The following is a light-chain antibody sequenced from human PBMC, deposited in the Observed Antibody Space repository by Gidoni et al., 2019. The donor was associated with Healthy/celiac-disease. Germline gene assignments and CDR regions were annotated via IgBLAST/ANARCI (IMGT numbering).Light chain of an antibody. Sequence: EIVLTQSPATLSLSPGDRATLSCRASQRVSSYLAWYQQKPGQAPRLLIYDASNMATGIPARFSGSGSGTDFTLTISSLEPEDFAVYYCQQRSNWPPLTFGGGTKVEIK. J-gene: IGKJ4*01. CDR2: DAS. CDR1: QRVSSY. CDR3: QQRSNWPPLT. V-gene: IGKV3-11*01.